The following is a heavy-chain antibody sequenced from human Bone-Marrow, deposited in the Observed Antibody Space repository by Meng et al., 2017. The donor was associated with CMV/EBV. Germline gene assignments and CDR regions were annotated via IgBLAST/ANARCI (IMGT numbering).Heavy chain of an antibody. D-gene: IGHD4-11*01. CDR3: ARTTVTTNPYYYYYYGMDV. CDR2: IYYSGST. J-gene: IGHJ6*02. Sequence: GSLRLSCTVSGGSISSYYWSWIRQPPGKGLEWIGYIYYSGSTNYNPSLKSRVTISVDTSKNQFSLKLSSVTAADTAVYYCARTTVTTNPYYYYYYGMDVWGQGTTVTVSS. V-gene: IGHV4-59*01. CDR1: GGSISSYY.